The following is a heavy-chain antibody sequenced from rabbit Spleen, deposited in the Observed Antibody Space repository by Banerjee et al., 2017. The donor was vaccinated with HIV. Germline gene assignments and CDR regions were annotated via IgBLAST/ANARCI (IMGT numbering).Heavy chain of an antibody. CDR2: IYPITETT. J-gene: IGHJ4*01. CDR3: AREDVGGSISL. D-gene: IGHD1-1*01. CDR1: GFTISNYW. V-gene: IGHV1S7*01. Sequence: QLEESGGRLVQPGGSLTLSCKAYGFTISNYWMNWVRRAPGKGLEWIGIIYPITETTYYANWVNGRFTISSDNAQNTVDLQMNSLTAADTATYFCAREDVGGSISLWGPGTLVTFS.